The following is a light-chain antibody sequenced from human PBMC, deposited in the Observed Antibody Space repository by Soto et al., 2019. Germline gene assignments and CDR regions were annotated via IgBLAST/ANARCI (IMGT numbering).Light chain of an antibody. CDR2: GAS. J-gene: IGKJ1*01. V-gene: IGKV3-15*01. CDR3: QQYNNWPHVT. CDR1: QSVSSN. Sequence: EIVMTQSPATLSVSPGERATLSCRASQSVSSNLAWYQQKPGQAPRLLIYGASTRATGIPARFSGSGSGTEFTLTISSLQSEDFAVYYCQQYNNWPHVTFGQGS.